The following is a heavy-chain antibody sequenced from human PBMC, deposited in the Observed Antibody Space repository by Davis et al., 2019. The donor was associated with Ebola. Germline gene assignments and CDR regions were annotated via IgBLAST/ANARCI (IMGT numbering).Heavy chain of an antibody. D-gene: IGHD6-13*01. J-gene: IGHJ4*02. V-gene: IGHV4-34*01. Sequence: MPSETLSLTCAVYDGSVSGYYWNWIRQPPGKGLEWIGEINHSGSSNYNPSLKSRVTISVDTSKNQFSLQLNSVTPEDTAVYYCARGGSSSLAYWGQGTLVTVSS. CDR3: ARGGSSSLAY. CDR1: DGSVSGYY. CDR2: INHSGSS.